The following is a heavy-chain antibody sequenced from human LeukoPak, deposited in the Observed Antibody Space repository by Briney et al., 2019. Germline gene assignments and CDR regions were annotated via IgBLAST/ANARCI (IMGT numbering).Heavy chain of an antibody. D-gene: IGHD5-12*01. CDR3: ARRIVATIWDYYFDY. CDR1: GYTFTGYY. CDR2: INPNSGGT. Sequence: ASVKVSCKASGYTFTGYYMHWVRQAPGQGLEWMGWINPNSGGTNYAQKFQGRDTMTRDTSISTAYMELSRLRSDDTAVYYCARRIVATIWDYYFDYWGQGTLVTVSS. J-gene: IGHJ4*02. V-gene: IGHV1-2*02.